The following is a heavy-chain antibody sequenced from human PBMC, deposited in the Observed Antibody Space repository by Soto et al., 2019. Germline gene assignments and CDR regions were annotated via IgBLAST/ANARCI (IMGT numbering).Heavy chain of an antibody. CDR3: ARAVSRYDAFDI. D-gene: IGHD4-4*01. CDR1: GFTFSSYW. J-gene: IGHJ3*02. V-gene: IGHV3-7*01. Sequence: GGSLRLSCAASGFTFSSYWMSWVRQAPGKGLEWVANIKQGGSEKYYVDSVKGRFTISRDNAKSSLYLQMNSLRAEDTAVYYCARAVSRYDAFDIWGQGTMVTVSS. CDR2: IKQGGSEK.